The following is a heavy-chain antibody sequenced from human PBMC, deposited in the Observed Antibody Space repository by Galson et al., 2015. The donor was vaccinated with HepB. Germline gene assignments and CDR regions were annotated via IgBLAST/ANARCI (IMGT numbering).Heavy chain of an antibody. Sequence: SLRLSCAASGFTFSGSAMHWVRQASGKGLEWVGRIRSKANSYATAYAASVKGRFTISRDDSKNTAYLQMNSLKTEDTAVYYCTRGAGSGGSCYSRGWGQGTLVTVSS. D-gene: IGHD2-15*01. V-gene: IGHV3-73*01. CDR1: GFTFSGSA. J-gene: IGHJ4*02. CDR2: IRSKANSYAT. CDR3: TRGAGSGGSCYSRG.